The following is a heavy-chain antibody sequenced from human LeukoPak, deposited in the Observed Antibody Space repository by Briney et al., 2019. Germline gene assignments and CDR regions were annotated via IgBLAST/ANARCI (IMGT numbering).Heavy chain of an antibody. CDR3: VRDRGSYRPIDY. Sequence: GGSLRLSCAASGFTFSYYWMSWVRQAPGKGLEWVSSISSSGTYIYYRDSVKGRFTISRDNAENSLYLEMNSLRVEDTAIYYCVRDRGSYRPIDYWGQGTLVTVSS. CDR2: ISSSGTYI. V-gene: IGHV3-21*01. J-gene: IGHJ4*02. D-gene: IGHD1-26*01. CDR1: GFTFSYYW.